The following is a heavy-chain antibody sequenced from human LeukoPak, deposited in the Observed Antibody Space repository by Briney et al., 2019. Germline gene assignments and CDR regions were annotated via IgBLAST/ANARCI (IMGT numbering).Heavy chain of an antibody. CDR2: IYYSGST. J-gene: IGHJ6*03. CDR1: GGSISSYY. D-gene: IGHD6-19*01. Sequence: SETLSLTCTVSGGSISSYYWSWIRQPPGKGLEYIGYIYYSGSTHYNPSLKSRVTISVDTSKNHFSLKMSSVTAADTAVYYCARVTTAGSYYMDVWGTGTTVIVSS. V-gene: IGHV4-59*08. CDR3: ARVTTAGSYYMDV.